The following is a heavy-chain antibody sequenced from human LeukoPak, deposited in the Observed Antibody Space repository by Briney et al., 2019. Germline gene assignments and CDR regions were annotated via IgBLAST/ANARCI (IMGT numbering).Heavy chain of an antibody. CDR1: GFTFSSYA. D-gene: IGHD5-24*01. J-gene: IGHJ4*02. Sequence: PGGSLRLSCAASGFTFSSYAMHWVRQAPGKGLEYVSAISSNGGSTYYANSVKGRFTISRDNSKNTLYLQMGSLRAEDMAVYYCARTRRDGYNREGFFDYWGQGTLVTVSS. CDR2: ISSNGGST. V-gene: IGHV3-64*01. CDR3: ARTRRDGYNREGFFDY.